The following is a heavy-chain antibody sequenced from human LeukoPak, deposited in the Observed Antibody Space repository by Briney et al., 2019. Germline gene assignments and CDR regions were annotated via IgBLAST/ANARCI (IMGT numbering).Heavy chain of an antibody. CDR2: IKSDGGLT. CDR3: AKDFLKSITLIRGVRSWVGYFDY. D-gene: IGHD3-10*01. CDR1: GFTFSDYW. V-gene: IGHV3-74*01. Sequence: PGGSLRLSCAASGFTFSDYWMHWVRQAPGKGLVWVSRIKSDGGLTNYADSVKGRFTISRDNTKNTLYLQLNSLRAEDTAVYYCAKDFLKSITLIRGVRSWVGYFDYWGQGTLVTVSS. J-gene: IGHJ4*02.